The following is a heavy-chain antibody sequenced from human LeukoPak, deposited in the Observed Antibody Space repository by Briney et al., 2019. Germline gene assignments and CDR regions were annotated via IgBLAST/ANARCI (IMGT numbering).Heavy chain of an antibody. CDR2: IYYSGST. D-gene: IGHD6-19*01. V-gene: IGHV4-39*01. Sequence: PSETLSLTCTVSGGSISSSSYYWGWIRQPPGKGLEWIGSIYYSGSTYYNPSLKSRVTISVDTSKNQFSLKLSSVTAADTAVYYCASHIAVAGTSWFDPWGQGTLVTVSS. J-gene: IGHJ5*02. CDR1: GGSISSSSYY. CDR3: ASHIAVAGTSWFDP.